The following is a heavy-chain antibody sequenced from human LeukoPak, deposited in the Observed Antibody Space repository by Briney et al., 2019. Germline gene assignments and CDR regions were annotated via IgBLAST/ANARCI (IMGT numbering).Heavy chain of an antibody. J-gene: IGHJ4*02. CDR3: ARASPAAAGTDY. CDR1: GGSISSGGYY. D-gene: IGHD6-13*01. V-gene: IGHV4-31*03. CDR2: IYYSGST. Sequence: SETLSLTCTVSGGSISSGGYYWSWIRQHPGKGLEWIGYIYYSGSTYYNPSLESRVTISVDTSKNQFSLKLSSVTAADTAVYYCARASPAAAGTDYWGQGTLVTVSS.